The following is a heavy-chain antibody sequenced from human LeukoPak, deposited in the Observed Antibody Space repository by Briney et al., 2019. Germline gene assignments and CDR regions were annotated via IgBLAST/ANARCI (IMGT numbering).Heavy chain of an antibody. Sequence: SETLSLTCTVSGDSISSGDYYWSWIRQPPGKGLEWIGYIYYSGSTNYNPSLKSRVTISVDTSKNQFSLKLSSVTAADTAVYYCARADYDFWSGLLPGAFDIWGQGTMVTVSS. CDR1: GDSISSGDYY. V-gene: IGHV4-61*08. CDR2: IYYSGST. J-gene: IGHJ3*02. D-gene: IGHD3-3*01. CDR3: ARADYDFWSGLLPGAFDI.